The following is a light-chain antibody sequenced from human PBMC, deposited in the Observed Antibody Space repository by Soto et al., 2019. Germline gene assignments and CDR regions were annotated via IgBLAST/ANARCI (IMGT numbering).Light chain of an antibody. V-gene: IGKV3-20*01. CDR2: AAS. CDR3: HQYDTSPRT. J-gene: IGKJ1*01. CDR1: QTVIRNY. Sequence: EIVLTQSPDTLSLSPGERATLSCRASQTVIRNYLAWHQQKPGQAPRILIYAASSRATGIPDRFSGSGSGTDFTLTISRLEPEDFAVYYCHQYDTSPRTFGQGTKVDIK.